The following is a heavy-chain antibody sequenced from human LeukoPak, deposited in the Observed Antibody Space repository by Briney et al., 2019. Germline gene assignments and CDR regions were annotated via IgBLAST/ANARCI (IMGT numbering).Heavy chain of an antibody. CDR1: GGSISSSSYY. CDR2: IYHSGST. J-gene: IGHJ4*02. Sequence: RPSETLSLTCTVSGGSISSSSYYWGWIRQPPGKGLEWIGYIYHSGSTYYNPSLKSRVTISVDRSKNQFSLKLSSVTAADTAVYYCARALDYYDSSGHFDYWGQGTLVTVSS. D-gene: IGHD3-22*01. CDR3: ARALDYYDSSGHFDY. V-gene: IGHV4-30-2*01.